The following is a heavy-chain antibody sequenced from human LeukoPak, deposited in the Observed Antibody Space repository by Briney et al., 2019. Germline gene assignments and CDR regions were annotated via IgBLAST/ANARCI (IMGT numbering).Heavy chain of an antibody. Sequence: SVKVSCKASGGTFSSYAISWVRQAPGQGLEWMGEIIPIFGTANYAQKFQGRVTITADESTSTAYMELSSLRSEDTAVYYCARAVYSGYDFGYFDYWGQGTLVTVSS. CDR2: IIPIFGTA. D-gene: IGHD5-12*01. CDR1: GGTFSSYA. V-gene: IGHV1-69*01. J-gene: IGHJ4*02. CDR3: ARAVYSGYDFGYFDY.